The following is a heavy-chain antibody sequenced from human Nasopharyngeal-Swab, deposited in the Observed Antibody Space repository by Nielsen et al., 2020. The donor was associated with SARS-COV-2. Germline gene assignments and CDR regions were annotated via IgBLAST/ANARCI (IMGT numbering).Heavy chain of an antibody. CDR3: ARAYRGITMIVGVFEYSDY. D-gene: IGHD3-22*01. Sequence: RQAPGKGLEWIGYIYYSGSTYYNPSLKSRVTISVDTSKNQFSLKLSSVTAADTAVYYCARAYRGITMIVGVFEYSDYWGQGTLVTVSS. CDR2: IYYSGST. V-gene: IGHV4-30-4*01. J-gene: IGHJ4*02.